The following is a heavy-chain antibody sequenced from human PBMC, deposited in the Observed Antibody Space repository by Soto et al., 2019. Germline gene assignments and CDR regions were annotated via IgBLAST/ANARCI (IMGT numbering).Heavy chain of an antibody. CDR2: IYHSGST. CDR3: ARRDSSSWSTNDY. Sequence: SETLSLTCAVSSGSISSSNWWSWVRQPPGKGLEWIGEIYHSGSTNYNPSLKSRVTISVDKSRNQFSLKLSSVTAADTAVYYCARRDSSSWSTNDYWGQGTLVTVSS. J-gene: IGHJ4*02. V-gene: IGHV4-4*02. D-gene: IGHD6-13*01. CDR1: SGSISSSNW.